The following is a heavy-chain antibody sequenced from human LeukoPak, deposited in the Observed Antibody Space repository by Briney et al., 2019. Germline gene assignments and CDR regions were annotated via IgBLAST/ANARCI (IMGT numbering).Heavy chain of an antibody. Sequence: GGSLRLSCSASGFPFSDYYMSWIRQAPGKGLEWVSYISSSGSTIYYADSVKGRFTISRDNAKNSLYLQMNSLRAEDTAVYYCARRGTVVTRFSDYWGQGTLVTVSS. CDR2: ISSSGSTI. D-gene: IGHD4-23*01. J-gene: IGHJ4*02. CDR1: GFPFSDYY. CDR3: ARRGTVVTRFSDY. V-gene: IGHV3-11*01.